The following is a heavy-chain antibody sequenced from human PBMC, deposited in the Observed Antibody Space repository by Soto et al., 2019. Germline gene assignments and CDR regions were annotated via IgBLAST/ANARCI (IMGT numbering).Heavy chain of an antibody. Sequence: PGGSLRLSCAASGVTVSSNYMSWVRQAPGKGLERVSVIYSGGSTYYADSVKGRFTISRDNSKTTLYLQMNSLRAEDTAVYYCARHGYNYGGGYFDYWGQGTLVTVSS. D-gene: IGHD5-18*01. CDR2: IYSGGST. J-gene: IGHJ4*02. V-gene: IGHV3-66*04. CDR3: ARHGYNYGGGYFDY. CDR1: GVTVSSNY.